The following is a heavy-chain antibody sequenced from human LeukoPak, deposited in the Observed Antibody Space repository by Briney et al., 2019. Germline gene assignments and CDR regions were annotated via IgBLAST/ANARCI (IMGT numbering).Heavy chain of an antibody. D-gene: IGHD3-9*01. CDR3: ARDGAYYDILTGYYTYYGMDV. J-gene: IGHJ6*02. CDR2: ISSSSSYI. Sequence: NSGGSLRLSCAASGFTFSSYSMNWVRQAPGKGLEWVSSISSSSSYIYYADSVKGRFTISRDNAKNSLYLQVNSLRAEDTAVYYCARDGAYYDILTGYYTYYGMDVWGQGTTVTVSS. CDR1: GFTFSSYS. V-gene: IGHV3-21*01.